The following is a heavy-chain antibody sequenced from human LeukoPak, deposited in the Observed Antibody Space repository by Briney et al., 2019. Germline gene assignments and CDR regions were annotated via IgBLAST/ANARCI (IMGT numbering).Heavy chain of an antibody. D-gene: IGHD2/OR15-2a*01. J-gene: IGHJ4*02. CDR2: IYSDNT. Sequence: GGSLRLSCTVSGFTVSSNSMSWVRQAPGKGLEWVSFIYSDNTHYSDSVKGRFTISRDNSKNTLYLQMNSLRAGDTAVYYCATSGLSRFGLWGQGTLVTVSS. V-gene: IGHV3-53*01. CDR1: GFTVSSNS. CDR3: ATSGLSRFGL.